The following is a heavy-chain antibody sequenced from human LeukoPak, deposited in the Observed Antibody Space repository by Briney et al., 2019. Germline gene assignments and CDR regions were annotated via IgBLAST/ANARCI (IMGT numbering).Heavy chain of an antibody. CDR1: GYTFTSYG. V-gene: IGHV1-18*01. CDR2: ISTYNGNT. Sequence: ASVKVSCKASGYTFTSYGISWVRQAPGQGLEWMGWISTYNGNTNYAQKLQGRVTMTTDTSTSTAYMELRSLRSDDTAVYYCARVDYSSSWPPVGYYFDYWGQGTLVTVSS. D-gene: IGHD6-13*01. CDR3: ARVDYSSSWPPVGYYFDY. J-gene: IGHJ4*02.